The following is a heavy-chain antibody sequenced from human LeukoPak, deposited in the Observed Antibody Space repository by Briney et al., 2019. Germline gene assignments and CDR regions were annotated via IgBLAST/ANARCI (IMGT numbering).Heavy chain of an antibody. D-gene: IGHD6-13*01. J-gene: IGHJ4*02. Sequence: SETLSLTCAVSGYSISSGYYWGWIRQPPGKGLEWIGSIYHSGSTYYNPSLKSRVTISVDTSKNQFSLKLSSVTAADTAVYYCARALGDFDYWGQGTLVTVSS. CDR2: IYHSGST. CDR3: ARALGDFDY. CDR1: GYSISSGYY. V-gene: IGHV4-38-2*01.